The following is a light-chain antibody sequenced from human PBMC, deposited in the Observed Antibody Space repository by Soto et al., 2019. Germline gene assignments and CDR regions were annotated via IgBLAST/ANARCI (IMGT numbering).Light chain of an antibody. CDR3: QPDNTLPPYT. CDR1: RSVGSD. V-gene: IGKV3-15*01. Sequence: EIVMTQSPATLSVSPGERVTLSCRASRSVGSDLAWYQQKPGQAPRLLIYDASTRAPGLPARFSGSGSGTDFTLTITNLQSEDFAGYHCQPDNTLPPYTFGPGTQVDIK. J-gene: IGKJ2*01. CDR2: DAS.